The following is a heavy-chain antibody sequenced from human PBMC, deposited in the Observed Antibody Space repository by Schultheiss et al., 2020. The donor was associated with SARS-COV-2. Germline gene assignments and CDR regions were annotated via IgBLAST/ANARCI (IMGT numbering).Heavy chain of an antibody. Sequence: SETLSLTCTVSGVSISSYYWNWVRRPAGKGLERIGRIYGSVHTNYNPSLKSRVTMSVDTSMNQFSLKLSSVTAADTAVYYCVRDIPFYYDSSAYHPPFDFWGQGTLVTVSS. CDR3: VRDIPFYYDSSAYHPPFDF. D-gene: IGHD3-22*01. J-gene: IGHJ4*02. CDR2: IYGSVHT. CDR1: GVSISSYY. V-gene: IGHV4-4*07.